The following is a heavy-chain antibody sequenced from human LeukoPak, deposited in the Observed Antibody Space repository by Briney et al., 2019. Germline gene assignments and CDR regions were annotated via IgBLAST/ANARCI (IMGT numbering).Heavy chain of an antibody. CDR1: GFTFSSYG. Sequence: GRSLRLSCAASGFTFSSYGMHWVRQAPGKGLEWVAVISYDGSNKYYADSVKGRFTISRDNSKNTLYLQMNSLRAEDTAVYYCAKDLYYYGSGSLHSFDYWGQGTLVTVSS. CDR3: AKDLYYYGSGSLHSFDY. CDR2: ISYDGSNK. V-gene: IGHV3-30*18. D-gene: IGHD3-10*01. J-gene: IGHJ4*02.